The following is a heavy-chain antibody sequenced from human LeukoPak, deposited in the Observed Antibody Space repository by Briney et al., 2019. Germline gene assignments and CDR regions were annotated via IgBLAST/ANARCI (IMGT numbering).Heavy chain of an antibody. J-gene: IGHJ3*02. V-gene: IGHV4-59*01. CDR1: GGSISSYY. CDR2: IYYSGST. D-gene: IGHD6-19*01. Sequence: SETLSLTCTVSGGSISSYYWSWIRQPPGKGLEWIGYIYYSGSTNYNPSLKSRVTISVDTSKNQFSLKLSSVTAADTAVYYRARGPPRQWLVGNDAFDIWGQGTMVTVSS. CDR3: ARGPPRQWLVGNDAFDI.